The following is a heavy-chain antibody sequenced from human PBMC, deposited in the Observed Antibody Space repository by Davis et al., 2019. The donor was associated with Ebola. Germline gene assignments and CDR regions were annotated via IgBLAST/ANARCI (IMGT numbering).Heavy chain of an antibody. D-gene: IGHD4-17*01. V-gene: IGHV3-53*01. CDR2: IYSGGST. Sequence: GESLKISCAASGFTVSSNYMSWVRQAPGKGLEWVSVIYSGGSTYYADSVKGRFTISRDNSKNTLYLQMNSLRAEDTAEYYCAREMTTVTTGWFDPWGQGTLVTVSS. CDR1: GFTVSSNY. J-gene: IGHJ5*02. CDR3: AREMTTVTTGWFDP.